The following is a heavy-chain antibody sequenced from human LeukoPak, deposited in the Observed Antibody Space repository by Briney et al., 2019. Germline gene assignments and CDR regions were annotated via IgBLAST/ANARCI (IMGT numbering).Heavy chain of an antibody. J-gene: IGHJ6*02. Sequence: ASVKVSCKASGYTFTSYGISWVRQAPGQGLEWMGWISAYNGNTNYAQKLQGRVTMTTDTSTSTAYMELRSLRSDDMAVYYCARDGRQTTVTTYYYYGMDVWGQGTTVTVSS. V-gene: IGHV1-18*03. CDR3: ARDGRQTTVTTYYYYGMDV. D-gene: IGHD4-11*01. CDR2: ISAYNGNT. CDR1: GYTFTSYG.